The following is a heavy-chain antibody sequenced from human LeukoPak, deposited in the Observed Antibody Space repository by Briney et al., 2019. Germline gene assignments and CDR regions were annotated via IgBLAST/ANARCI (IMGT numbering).Heavy chain of an antibody. CDR1: GGSICSSSYY. D-gene: IGHD3-22*01. V-gene: IGHV4-39*07. CDR2: SYSSGRT. J-gene: IGHJ3*02. CDR3: ARAYYYDSSGYNHAFYI. Sequence: SETLSVTCTVSGGSICSSSYYWGWIRQPPGKGLGWIGCSYSSGRTYYTPTLKSPDSISADTTTNQFSLRLSSVTAADTAVYYCARAYYYDSSGYNHAFYIWSQGTMVTVSS.